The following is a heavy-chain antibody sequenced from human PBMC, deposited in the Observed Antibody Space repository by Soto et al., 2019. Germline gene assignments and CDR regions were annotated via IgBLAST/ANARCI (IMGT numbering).Heavy chain of an antibody. J-gene: IGHJ4*02. V-gene: IGHV3-23*01. CDR3: ASKLTFGSSSDY. D-gene: IGHD3-10*01. CDR1: GFTFSNYA. Sequence: EVQLLESGGGLVQPGGSLRLSCAASGFTFSNYAMNWVRHAPGKGLEWVSTIGGSGAPTYYADSVRGRFTISRDNYKNTLYLQMNSLRDEDTAVYFCASKLTFGSSSDYWGQGTLVTVSS. CDR2: IGGSGAPT.